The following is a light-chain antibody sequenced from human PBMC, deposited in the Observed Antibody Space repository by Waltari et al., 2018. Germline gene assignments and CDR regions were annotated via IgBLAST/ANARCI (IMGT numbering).Light chain of an antibody. CDR3: AAWDDSRNGWV. CDR1: DSAIARNR. V-gene: IGLV1-44*01. J-gene: IGLJ3*02. CDR2: RNN. Sequence: QSVLSPPPSASGTPAQTGTISCSGGDSAIARNRVHWYQNFPGTAPKLLIFRNNQRPSGVPDRFSGSKSGTSASLAISGLQSEDESDYFCAAWDDSRNGWVFGEGTRVAVL.